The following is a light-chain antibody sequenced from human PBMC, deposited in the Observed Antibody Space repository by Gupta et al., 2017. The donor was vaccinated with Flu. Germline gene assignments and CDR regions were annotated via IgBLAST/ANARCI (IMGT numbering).Light chain of an antibody. CDR3: MQALQTPPT. CDR1: QSLLHSNGYNY. CDR2: LGS. Sequence: ISCRPSQSLLHSNGYNYLDWYLQKPGQSPQLLIYLGSNRASGVPDRFSGSRSGTDFTLKISRVEAEDVGVYYCMQALQTPPTFGLGTKVKIK. J-gene: IGKJ1*01. V-gene: IGKV2-28*01.